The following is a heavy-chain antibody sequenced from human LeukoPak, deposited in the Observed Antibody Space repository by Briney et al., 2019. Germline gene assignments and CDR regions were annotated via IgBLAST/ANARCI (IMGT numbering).Heavy chain of an antibody. CDR1: GFTFTSYD. CDR2: MNPNSGNT. J-gene: IGHJ6*03. CDR3: ARGVRYYYYYYYMDV. V-gene: IGHV1-8*03. D-gene: IGHD3-3*01. Sequence: ASVKVSCKASGFTFTSYDINWVRQATGQGLEWMGWMNPNSGNTGYAQKFQGRVTITRSTSISTAYMELRSLRSEDTAVYYCARGVRYYYYYYYMDVWGKGTTVTVSS.